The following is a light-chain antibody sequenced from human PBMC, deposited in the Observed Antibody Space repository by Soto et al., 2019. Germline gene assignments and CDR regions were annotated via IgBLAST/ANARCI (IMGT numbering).Light chain of an antibody. Sequence: QSVLTQPPSASGTPGQRVTISCSGSSSNIGENYVNWYQQVPGKAPKLLLYHDDLRPSGVSDRFSGSKSGTSASLAISGLQSEDEADYYCESWDDTLKGHVFGGGTKVTVL. CDR2: HDD. V-gene: IGLV1-36*01. CDR3: ESWDDTLKGHV. CDR1: SSNIGENY. J-gene: IGLJ3*02.